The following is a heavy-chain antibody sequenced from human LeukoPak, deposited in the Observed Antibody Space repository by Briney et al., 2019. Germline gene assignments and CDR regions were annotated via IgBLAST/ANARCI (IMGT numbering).Heavy chain of an antibody. CDR1: GDAISGYY. V-gene: IGHV4-4*07. CDR3: ARGSKGEQYYYYYMDV. J-gene: IGHJ6*03. CDR2: IYTSGTT. D-gene: IGHD1/OR15-1a*01. Sequence: SETLSLTCTVSGDAISGYYWTWIRQPAGKGLEYIGRIYTSGTTNYTPSLESRVTMSVDTSKNQFSLKIVSVTAADTAIYYCARGSKGEQYYYYYMDVWGKGTTVTVS.